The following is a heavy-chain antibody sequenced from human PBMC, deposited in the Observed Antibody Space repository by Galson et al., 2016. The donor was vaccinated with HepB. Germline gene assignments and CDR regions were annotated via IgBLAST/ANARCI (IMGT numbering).Heavy chain of an antibody. D-gene: IGHD3-10*01. V-gene: IGHV3-48*01. Sequence: SLRLSCAGSGFTLSRHCMNWVRQAPGKGLEWISYISITSTTKYYADSVKGRFTISRDNAKNSLYLQMNSVGVEDTAVYFCAKSRFFGELDKWGQGTGVVVSS. CDR1: GFTLSRHC. CDR2: ISITSTTK. CDR3: AKSRFFGELDK. J-gene: IGHJ4*02.